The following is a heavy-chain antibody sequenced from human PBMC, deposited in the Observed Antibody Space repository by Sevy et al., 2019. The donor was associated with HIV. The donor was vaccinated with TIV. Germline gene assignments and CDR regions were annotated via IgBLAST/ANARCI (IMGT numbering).Heavy chain of an antibody. CDR3: ARPTPRIAPSSAAFFDY. J-gene: IGHJ4*02. CDR1: GFTFSSFA. D-gene: IGHD1-26*01. CDR2: INGRGGSA. Sequence: GGSLRLSCAASGFTFSSFAMSWVRHIQGKGLEWVSTINGRGGSAYYADSVKGRFTLSRDNSNNTVFLQMNRLRDEDTAVYYCARPTPRIAPSSAAFFDYWGQGTLVTVSS. V-gene: IGHV3-23*01.